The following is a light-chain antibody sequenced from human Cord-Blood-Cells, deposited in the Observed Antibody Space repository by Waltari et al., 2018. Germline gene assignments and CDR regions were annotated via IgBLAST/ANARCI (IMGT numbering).Light chain of an antibody. CDR1: SSDVGSYNL. CDR3: CSYAGSSTWV. J-gene: IGLJ3*02. Sequence: QSALTQPASVSGSPGQSITISCTGTSSDVGSYNLVSWYQQHPGKAPKLMIYEGSKRPSGVSNRFSGSKPGNTASLTISGLQAEDEADYYCCSYAGSSTWVFGGGTKLTAL. CDR2: EGS. V-gene: IGLV2-23*01.